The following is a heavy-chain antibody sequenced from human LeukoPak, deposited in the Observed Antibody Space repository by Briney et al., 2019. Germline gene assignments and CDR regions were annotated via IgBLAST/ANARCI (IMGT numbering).Heavy chain of an antibody. Sequence: GGSLRLSCAASGFSFSTYNMNWVRQAPGQRLEWVSSITSGSSYIYYADSVKGRFTISRDNAKNSLYLQMNSLRAEDTAVYYCARVVTVAWSERRPGNHYMDVWGKGTTVTVSS. CDR1: GFSFSTYN. CDR3: ARVVTVAWSERRPGNHYMDV. CDR2: ITSGSSYI. V-gene: IGHV3-21*01. D-gene: IGHD1-1*01. J-gene: IGHJ6*03.